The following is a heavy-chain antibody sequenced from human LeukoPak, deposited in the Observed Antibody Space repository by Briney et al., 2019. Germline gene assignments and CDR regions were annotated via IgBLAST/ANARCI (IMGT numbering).Heavy chain of an antibody. Sequence: KPSETLSLTCTVSGYSISSGYYWGWIRPPPGKGLEWIGSIYHSGSTYYNPSLKSRVTISVDTSKNQFSLKLSSVTAADTAVYYCARELAPYYDFWSGSNYFDYWGQGTLVTVSS. CDR2: IYHSGST. CDR1: GYSISSGYY. CDR3: ARELAPYYDFWSGSNYFDY. J-gene: IGHJ4*02. V-gene: IGHV4-38-2*02. D-gene: IGHD3-3*01.